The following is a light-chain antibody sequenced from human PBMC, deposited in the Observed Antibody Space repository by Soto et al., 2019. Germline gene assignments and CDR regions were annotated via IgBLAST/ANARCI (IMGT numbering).Light chain of an antibody. CDR3: CSYATMTTVVV. Sequence: QSALTQPASVSGSPGQSITISCTATNTDVGNYNLVSWYQQHPGKAPKLMIYDDTKRPSGISDRFSGSRSGNTASLTISGLQAEDEADYYCCSYATMTTVVVFGGGTKLTVL. CDR2: DDT. V-gene: IGLV2-23*02. J-gene: IGLJ2*01. CDR1: NTDVGNYNL.